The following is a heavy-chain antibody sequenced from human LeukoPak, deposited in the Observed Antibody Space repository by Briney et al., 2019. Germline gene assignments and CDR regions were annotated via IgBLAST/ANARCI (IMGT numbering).Heavy chain of an antibody. CDR2: ISWNSGSI. CDR1: GFTFDDYA. V-gene: IGHV3-9*01. D-gene: IGHD6-19*01. CDR3: AKDIGSGRAYVGAFDI. Sequence: GGSLRLFCAASGFTFDDYAMHWVRQAPGKGLEWVSGISWNSGSIGYADSVKGRFTISRDNAKNSLYLQMNSLRAEDTALYYCAKDIGSGRAYVGAFDIWGQGTMVTVSS. J-gene: IGHJ3*02.